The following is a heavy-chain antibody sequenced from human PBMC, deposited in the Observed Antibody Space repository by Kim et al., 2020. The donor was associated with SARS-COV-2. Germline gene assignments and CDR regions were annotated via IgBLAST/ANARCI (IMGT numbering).Heavy chain of an antibody. V-gene: IGHV1-69*13. Sequence: SVKVSCKASGGTFSSYAISWVRQAPGQGLEWMGGIIPIFGTANYAQKFQGRVTITADESTSTAYMELSSLRSEDTAVYYCARSRSPWNYAGYYGMDVWGQGTAVTVSS. CDR2: IIPIFGTA. D-gene: IGHD1-7*01. J-gene: IGHJ6*02. CDR1: GGTFSSYA. CDR3: ARSRSPWNYAGYYGMDV.